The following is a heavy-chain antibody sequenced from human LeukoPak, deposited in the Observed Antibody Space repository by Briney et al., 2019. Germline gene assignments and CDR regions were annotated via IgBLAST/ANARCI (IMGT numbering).Heavy chain of an antibody. D-gene: IGHD6-19*01. J-gene: IGHJ4*02. Sequence: PGGSLRLSCAASGFTFSSYSMNWVRQAPGKGLEWVSSISSSSSYIYYADSVKGRFTISRDNAKDTLFLQMNSLRAEDTAVYYCVKYSSGWNWGQGTLVTVSS. CDR2: ISSSSSYI. V-gene: IGHV3-21*01. CDR1: GFTFSSYS. CDR3: VKYSSGWN.